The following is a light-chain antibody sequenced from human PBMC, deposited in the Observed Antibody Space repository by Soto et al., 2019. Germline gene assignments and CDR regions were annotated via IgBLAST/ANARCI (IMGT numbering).Light chain of an antibody. V-gene: IGLV2-8*01. CDR1: SSDVGGYNY. CDR2: EVS. CDR3: SSYAGSNNFGV. Sequence: QSALTQPPSASGSPGQSVTISCTGTSSDVGGYNYVSWYQQHPGKAPKLMIYEVSKRPSGVPDRFSGSKSGNTASLTVAGLEDEDEAEYDCSSYAGSNNFGVFGGGTKLPVL. J-gene: IGLJ3*02.